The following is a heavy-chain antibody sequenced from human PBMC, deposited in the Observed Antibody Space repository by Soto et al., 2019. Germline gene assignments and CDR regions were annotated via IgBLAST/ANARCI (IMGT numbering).Heavy chain of an antibody. D-gene: IGHD1-26*01. CDR2: LSAIGGAT. V-gene: IGHV3-23*01. CDR3: AKGGSRSYNSELDS. Sequence: GGSLRLSCVGSGFTFSIHGMTWVRQAPGQGLESVSALSAIGGATFYADSVKGRFTISRDNSKNTVYLQMNSLRADDTAVYYCAKGGSRSYNSELDSSGQGTLVTVSS. CDR1: GFTFSIHG. J-gene: IGHJ4*02.